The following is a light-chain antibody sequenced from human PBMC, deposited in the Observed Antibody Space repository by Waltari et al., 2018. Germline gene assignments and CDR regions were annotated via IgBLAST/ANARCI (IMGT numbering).Light chain of an antibody. J-gene: IGLJ2*01. CDR2: EVS. CDR3: CSYSHADTLI. CDR1: SSYVGGYPY. Sequence: QSTLTQPASVSGSPGQSITISCTGTSSYVGGYPYVSWYQQLPGKAPKLLIYEVSNRPPGLSNRFAGSQSGNPAYLTISGLQAEDEAHYYCCSYSHADTLIFGGGTKLTVL. V-gene: IGLV2-14*01.